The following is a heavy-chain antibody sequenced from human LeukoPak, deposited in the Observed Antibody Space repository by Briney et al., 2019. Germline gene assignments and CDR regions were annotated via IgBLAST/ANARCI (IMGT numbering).Heavy chain of an antibody. Sequence: SETLSLTCTVSGGSISSYYCSWIRQPAGKGLEWIGHIYTSGSTSYNPSLKSRVTMSVDTSKNQFSLKLSSVTAADTAVYYCARAVYYYGSGSYYNLYYFDYWGQGTLVTVSS. D-gene: IGHD3-10*01. J-gene: IGHJ4*02. CDR2: IYTSGST. V-gene: IGHV4-4*07. CDR3: ARAVYYYGSGSYYNLYYFDY. CDR1: GGSISSYY.